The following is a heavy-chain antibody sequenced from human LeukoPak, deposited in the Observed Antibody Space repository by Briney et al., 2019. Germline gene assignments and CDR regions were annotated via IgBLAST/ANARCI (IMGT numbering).Heavy chain of an antibody. J-gene: IGHJ4*02. CDR3: ARDRRGPFDY. D-gene: IGHD3-10*01. Sequence: GGSLRLSCAASGFTFNSYWMTWVRQAPGKGLEWVANIKQDGSEKYYVDSVKGRFTIARDNAMNSLYLQMNSLRAEDTAVYFCARDRRGPFDYWGQGTLVTVSS. CDR2: IKQDGSEK. CDR1: GFTFNSYW. V-gene: IGHV3-7*03.